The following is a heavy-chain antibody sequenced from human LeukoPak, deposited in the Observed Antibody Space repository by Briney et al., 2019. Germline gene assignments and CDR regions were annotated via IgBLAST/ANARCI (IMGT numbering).Heavy chain of an antibody. CDR1: GGSFSGYY. D-gene: IGHD2-21*01. V-gene: IGHV4-34*01. CDR3: ASLPPYSGGY. CDR2: INHSGST. Sequence: PSETLSLTCAVYGGSFSGYYWSWIRQPPGKGLEWIGEINHSGSTNYNPSLKSRVTISVDTSKNQFSLRLSSVTAADTAVYYCASLPPYSGGYWGQGTLVTVSS. J-gene: IGHJ4*02.